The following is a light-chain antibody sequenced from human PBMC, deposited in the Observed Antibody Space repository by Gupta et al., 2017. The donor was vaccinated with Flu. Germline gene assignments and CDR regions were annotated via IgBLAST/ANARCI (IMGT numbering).Light chain of an antibody. J-gene: IGKJ2*03. CDR1: QRRSSN. Sequence: ELVMTQSPATLSVSPGERATLSCRPSQRRSSNVAWYQKKPGQAPRLLNYRASTRATGVPDRFSGSGSGTEFTLTISSLQSEDFAVYYGQQYNDWPADSFGQGTKLEIK. V-gene: IGKV3-15*01. CDR2: RAS. CDR3: QQYNDWPADS.